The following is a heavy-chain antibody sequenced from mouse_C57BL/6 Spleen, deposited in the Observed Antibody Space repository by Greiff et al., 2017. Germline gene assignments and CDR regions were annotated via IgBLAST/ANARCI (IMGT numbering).Heavy chain of an antibody. J-gene: IGHJ3*01. Sequence: QVQLQQPGAELVKPGASVKLSCKASGYTFTSYWMHWVKQRPGQGLEWIGMIHPNSGSTNYNEKFKSKATLTVDKSSSTAYMQLSSLTSEDSAVYYCSPIYYGNPSFAYWGQGTLVTVSA. CDR3: SPIYYGNPSFAY. V-gene: IGHV1-64*01. CDR2: IHPNSGST. CDR1: GYTFTSYW. D-gene: IGHD2-1*01.